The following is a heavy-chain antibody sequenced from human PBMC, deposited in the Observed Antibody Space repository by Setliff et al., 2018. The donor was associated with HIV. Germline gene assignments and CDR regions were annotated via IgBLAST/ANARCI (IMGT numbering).Heavy chain of an antibody. D-gene: IGHD3-3*01. J-gene: IGHJ4*02. CDR3: VRRRTGPGGVFDY. Sequence: SETLSLTCSVSGDSISNTYYYWGWIRQPPGKGLEWIGHIHFGGGTYYDPSLKSRLTISKDTSKNQFSLNLPSATATDTAVSYCVRRRTGPGGVFDYWGQGTLVTVSS. CDR1: GDSISNTYYY. CDR2: IHFGGGT. V-gene: IGHV4-39*01.